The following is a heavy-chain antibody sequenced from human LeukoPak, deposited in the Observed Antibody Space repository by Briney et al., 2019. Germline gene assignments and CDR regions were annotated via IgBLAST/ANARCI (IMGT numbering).Heavy chain of an antibody. Sequence: GESLKISCKGSGYSFTSYWIGCVRQMPGQGLEWMGIIYPGDSDTRYSPSFQGQVTISADKSISTAYLQWSSLKASDTAMYYCARPLVVVAATSAFDIWAKGQWLPSLQ. J-gene: IGHJ3*02. CDR1: GYSFTSYW. V-gene: IGHV5-51*01. CDR2: IYPGDSDT. CDR3: ARPLVVVAATSAFDI. D-gene: IGHD2-15*01.